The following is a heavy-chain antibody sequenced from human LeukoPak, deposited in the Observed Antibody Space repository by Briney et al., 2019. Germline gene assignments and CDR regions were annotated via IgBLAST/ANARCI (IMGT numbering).Heavy chain of an antibody. CDR3: ARVAQQWLGFDY. CDR1: GGSISSSSYY. D-gene: IGHD6-19*01. Sequence: SETLSLTCTVSGGSISSSSYYWGWIRQPPGKGLEWIGSIYYSGSTNYNPSLKSRVTISVDTSKNQFSLKLSSVTAADTAVYYCARVAQQWLGFDYWGQGTLVTVSS. CDR2: IYYSGST. V-gene: IGHV4-39*07. J-gene: IGHJ4*02.